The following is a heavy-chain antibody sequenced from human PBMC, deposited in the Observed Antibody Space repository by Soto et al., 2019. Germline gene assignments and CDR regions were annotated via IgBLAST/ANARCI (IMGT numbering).Heavy chain of an antibody. J-gene: IGHJ5*02. Sequence: QVQLQQWGAGLLKPSETLSLTCAVYGGSFSGYYWSWIRQPPGKGLEWIGEINHSGSTNDNPSLKSRVTISVDTSKNQFSLKLSSVTAADTAVYYCARGGRFDPWGQGTLVTVSS. CDR3: ARGGRFDP. V-gene: IGHV4-34*01. CDR2: INHSGST. CDR1: GGSFSGYY.